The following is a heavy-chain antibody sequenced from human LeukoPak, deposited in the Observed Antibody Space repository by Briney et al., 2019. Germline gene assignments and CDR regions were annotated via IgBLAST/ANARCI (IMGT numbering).Heavy chain of an antibody. D-gene: IGHD6-13*01. Sequence: GGSLRLSCAASGFTFSSYNMHWVRQAPGKGLEWVSYISSSSSTIYYADSVKGRFIISRDNAESSLYLQMNSLRDEDTAVYYCARILTGYSSNWYPFDYWGQGTLVTVSS. CDR2: ISSSSSTI. CDR3: ARILTGYSSNWYPFDY. V-gene: IGHV3-48*02. CDR1: GFTFSSYN. J-gene: IGHJ4*02.